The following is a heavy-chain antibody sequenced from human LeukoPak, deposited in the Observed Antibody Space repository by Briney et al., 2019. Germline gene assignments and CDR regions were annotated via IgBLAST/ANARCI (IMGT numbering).Heavy chain of an antibody. CDR2: IYSGGST. D-gene: IGHD4-23*01. J-gene: IGHJ4*02. CDR1: GFTVSSNY. V-gene: IGHV3-66*01. Sequence: GGSLRLSCAASGFTVSSNYMSWVRQAPGKGLEWVSVIYSGGSTYYADSVKGRFTISRDNSKNTLYLQMNSLRAEDTAVYYCAREVLAGYGGNSGGYFDYWGQGTLVTVSS. CDR3: AREVLAGYGGNSGGYFDY.